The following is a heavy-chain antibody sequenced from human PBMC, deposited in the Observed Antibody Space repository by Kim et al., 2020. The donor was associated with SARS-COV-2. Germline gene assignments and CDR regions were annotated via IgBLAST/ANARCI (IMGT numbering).Heavy chain of an antibody. V-gene: IGHV4-59*08. CDR3: ARISSSPPQTYYYYYYMDV. J-gene: IGHJ6*03. CDR1: GGSISSYY. Sequence: SETLSLTCTVSGGSISSYYWSWIRQPPGKGLEWIGYIYYSGSTNYNPSLKSRVTISVDTSKNQFSLKLSSVTAADTAVYYCARISSSPPQTYYYYYYMDVWGKGTTVTVSS. D-gene: IGHD6-13*01. CDR2: IYYSGST.